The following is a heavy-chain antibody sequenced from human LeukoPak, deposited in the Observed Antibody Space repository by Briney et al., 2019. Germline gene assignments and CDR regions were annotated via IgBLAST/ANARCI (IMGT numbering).Heavy chain of an antibody. V-gene: IGHV1-2*02. CDR1: GYTFTGYY. J-gene: IGHJ4*02. Sequence: ASVKVSCKASGYTFTGYYMHWVRQAPGQGLEWMGWINPNSGGTNYAQKFQGRVTMTRDTSISTAYMELSRLRSDDTAVYCCARDPVKIAARPPDYWGQGTLVTVSS. CDR3: ARDPVKIAARPPDY. CDR2: INPNSGGT. D-gene: IGHD6-6*01.